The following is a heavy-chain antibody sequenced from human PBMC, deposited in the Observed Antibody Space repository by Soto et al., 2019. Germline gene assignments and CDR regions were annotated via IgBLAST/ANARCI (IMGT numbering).Heavy chain of an antibody. J-gene: IGHJ6*02. V-gene: IGHV5-10-1*01. Sequence: GESLKISCKVSRYGFTSYWISWVRQMPGKGLEWMGRIDPSDSYTNDSPSFQGHVTISADKSISTAYLKWSSLNASDTAMYYCSSFFGFRSCRGGVGRSSGMGVWGQGTTGTVSS. CDR3: SSFFGFRSCRGGVGRSSGMGV. CDR1: RYGFTSYW. D-gene: IGHD3-16*01. CDR2: IDPSDSYT.